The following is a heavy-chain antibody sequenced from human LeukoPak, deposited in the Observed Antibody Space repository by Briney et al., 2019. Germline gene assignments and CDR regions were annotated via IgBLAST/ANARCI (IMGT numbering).Heavy chain of an antibody. V-gene: IGHV3-7*01. J-gene: IGHJ4*02. D-gene: IGHD3/OR15-3a*01. CDR3: ARVRGTGYFGY. Sequence: GGSLRLSCAASGFTFSSYWMNWVRQAPGKGLEWVANIKPDGGETYYVDSVKGRFTISRDNAKSSLYLQMNSLRAEDTAVYYCARVRGTGYFGYWGQGTLVTVSS. CDR1: GFTFSSYW. CDR2: IKPDGGET.